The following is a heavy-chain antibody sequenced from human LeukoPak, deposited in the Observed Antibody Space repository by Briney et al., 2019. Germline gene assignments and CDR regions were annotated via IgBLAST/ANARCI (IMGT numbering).Heavy chain of an antibody. V-gene: IGHV1-2*02. CDR1: GYTFTGYY. J-gene: IGHJ4*02. CDR3: ARGSRKSYYDSSGYYSH. D-gene: IGHD3-22*01. Sequence: ASVKVSCKASGYTFTGYYMHWVRQAPGQGLEWMGWINPNSGGTNYAQKFQGRVTMTRDTSISTAYMELSRLRSDDTAVYYCARGSRKSYYDSSGYYSHWGQGTLVTVSS. CDR2: INPNSGGT.